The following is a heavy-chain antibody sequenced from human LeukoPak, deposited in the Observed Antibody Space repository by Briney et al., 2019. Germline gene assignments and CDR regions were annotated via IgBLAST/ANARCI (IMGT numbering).Heavy chain of an antibody. D-gene: IGHD6-6*01. CDR3: ARGQRVAARPSSF. Sequence: SETLSLTCTVYGGSFSGYYWSWIRQPPGKGLEWIGEINHSGSTNYNPSLKSRVTISVDTSKNQFSLKLSSVTAADTAVYYCARGQRVAARPSSFWGQGTLVTVSS. CDR1: GGSFSGYY. J-gene: IGHJ4*02. V-gene: IGHV4-34*01. CDR2: INHSGST.